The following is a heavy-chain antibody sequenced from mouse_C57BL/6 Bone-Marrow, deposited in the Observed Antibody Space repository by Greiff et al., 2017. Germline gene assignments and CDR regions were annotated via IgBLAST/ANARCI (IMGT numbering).Heavy chain of an antibody. Sequence: VQLQQPGAELVKPGASVKLSCKASGYTFTSYWMHWVKQRPGRGLEWIGRIDPTSGGTKYNEKFKSKATLTVDKPSSTAYRQLSSLTSEDSAVYYCARAGFGYGSSYGWFAYWGQGTLVTVSA. CDR1: GYTFTSYW. D-gene: IGHD1-1*01. CDR2: IDPTSGGT. CDR3: ARAGFGYGSSYGWFAY. J-gene: IGHJ3*01. V-gene: IGHV1-72*01.